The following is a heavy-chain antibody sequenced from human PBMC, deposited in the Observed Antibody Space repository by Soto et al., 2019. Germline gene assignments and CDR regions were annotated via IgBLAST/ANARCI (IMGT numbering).Heavy chain of an antibody. J-gene: IGHJ4*02. CDR2: IKSKTDGWTT. Sequence: EVQLVESGGGLVKPGGSLRLSCAASGFTFSNAWMNWVRQAPGKGLEWVGRIKSKTDGWTTDYAAPVKGRFTISRDDSKNTLYLQMNSLKTEDTAVYYCTTVPTYYWGQGTLVTVSS. CDR1: GFTFSNAW. V-gene: IGHV3-15*07. CDR3: TTVPTYY.